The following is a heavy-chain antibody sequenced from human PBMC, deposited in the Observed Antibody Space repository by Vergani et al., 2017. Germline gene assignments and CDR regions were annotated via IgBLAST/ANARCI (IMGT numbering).Heavy chain of an antibody. CDR1: GGSISSGDYY. V-gene: IGHV4-30-4*08. CDR3: ARVREGGGWAFDY. J-gene: IGHJ4*02. Sequence: QVQLHESGPGLVKPSETLSLTCTVSGGSISSGDYYWSWIRQPPGKGLEWIWFIYYSGSTYYNPSLKSRVTISADTSKNLFSLNVSSVTAADTAVYYCARVREGGGWAFDYWGQGTLVTVSS. CDR2: IYYSGST. D-gene: IGHD6-19*01.